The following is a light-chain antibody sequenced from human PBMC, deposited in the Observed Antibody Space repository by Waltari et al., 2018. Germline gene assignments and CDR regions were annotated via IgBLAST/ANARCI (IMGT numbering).Light chain of an antibody. V-gene: IGLV8-61*01. CDR3: LFYMGSGIWV. Sequence: QTVVTQEPSLSVSPGGTVTLTCVLSSGSVSSISYASWYQQPPGQAPRTLVYKGNIRSSGVPGRFSGSLLGNKAALTIPGAQADDESDYFCLFYMGSGIWVFGGGTKLTVL. J-gene: IGLJ3*02. CDR2: KGN. CDR1: SGSVSSISY.